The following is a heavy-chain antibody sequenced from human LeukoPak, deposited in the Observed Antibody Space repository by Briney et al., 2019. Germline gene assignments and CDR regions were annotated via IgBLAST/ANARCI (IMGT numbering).Heavy chain of an antibody. CDR3: ARDQYDSGGSFLGNDY. D-gene: IGHD3-22*01. V-gene: IGHV4-30-4*01. J-gene: IGHJ4*02. Sequence: SSQTLSLTCTVSGGSISSGDYYWSWIRQPPGKGLEWIGYIYYYGGTYYNPSLKSRVTISVDTSKNQFSLKLSSATAADTAIYYCARDQYDSGGSFLGNDYWGQGTLVTVSS. CDR2: IYYYGGT. CDR1: GGSISSGDYY.